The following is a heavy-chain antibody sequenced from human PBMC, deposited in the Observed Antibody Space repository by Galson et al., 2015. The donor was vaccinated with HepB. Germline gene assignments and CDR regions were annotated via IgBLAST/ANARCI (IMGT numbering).Heavy chain of an antibody. CDR2: IRYDGSIK. CDR1: GFTFSNYG. CDR3: TRDIRSWYFDS. Sequence: SLRLSCAASGFTFSNYGMHWFRQAPGKGLEWVAVIRYDGSIKYYADSVKGRSTISRVNPKNTLYLQIDSLRAEDTAVYYCTRDIRSWYFDSWGQGTLVTVSS. D-gene: IGHD1-1*01. J-gene: IGHJ4*02. V-gene: IGHV3-33*01.